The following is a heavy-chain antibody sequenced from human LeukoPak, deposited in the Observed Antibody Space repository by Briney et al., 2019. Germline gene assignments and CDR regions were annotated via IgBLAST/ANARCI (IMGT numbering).Heavy chain of an antibody. Sequence: TGGSLRLSCAASGFTFDDYGMSWVRQAPGKGLEWVSGINWNGGSTGYADSVKGRFTISRDNAKNSLYLQVNSLRAEDTALYYCARETSVDYGGNSPFDYWGQGTLVTVSS. D-gene: IGHD4-23*01. CDR2: INWNGGST. V-gene: IGHV3-20*04. CDR1: GFTFDDYG. J-gene: IGHJ4*02. CDR3: ARETSVDYGGNSPFDY.